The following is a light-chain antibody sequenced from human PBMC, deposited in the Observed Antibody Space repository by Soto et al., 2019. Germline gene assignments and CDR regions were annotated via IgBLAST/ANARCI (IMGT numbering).Light chain of an antibody. V-gene: IGKV3-15*01. J-gene: IGKJ1*01. Sequence: EIVMTQSPVTLSASLGERATLSCRASQSVGSNLAWYQQKPGQAPRLLISGASTRATGIPARFSGSGSGTEFTLTISSLQSEDFALYYCQQYSNWPPTWTFGQGTKVEIK. CDR3: QQYSNWPPTWT. CDR2: GAS. CDR1: QSVGSN.